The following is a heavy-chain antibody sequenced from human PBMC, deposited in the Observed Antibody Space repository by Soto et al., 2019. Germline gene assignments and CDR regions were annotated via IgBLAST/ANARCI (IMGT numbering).Heavy chain of an antibody. D-gene: IGHD2-15*01. CDR2: INPDNGNT. CDR1: GYAFTRYT. Sequence: ASVKVSCKASGYAFTRYTMNWVRQAPGQRLEWMGWINPDNGNTKSSQKFQDRVIITRDTSASTAYMDLSSLRSEDTAVYYCARGIATGQLDPWGQGTLVTVSS. CDR3: ARGIATGQLDP. J-gene: IGHJ5*02. V-gene: IGHV1-3*01.